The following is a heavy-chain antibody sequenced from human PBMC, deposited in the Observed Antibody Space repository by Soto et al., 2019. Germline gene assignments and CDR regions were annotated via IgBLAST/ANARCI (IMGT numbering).Heavy chain of an antibody. Sequence: PGESLKISCKGSGYTYTNYWIGWVRQMPGKGLEWMGSIYPGDSDTKYSPSFQGQVTISVDKSIRTASLQWSSLKASDTAMYYCARASGPGSRDGMDVWGQGTTVTVSS. CDR2: IYPGDSDT. V-gene: IGHV5-51*01. CDR1: GYTYTNYW. CDR3: ARASGPGSRDGMDV. J-gene: IGHJ6*02.